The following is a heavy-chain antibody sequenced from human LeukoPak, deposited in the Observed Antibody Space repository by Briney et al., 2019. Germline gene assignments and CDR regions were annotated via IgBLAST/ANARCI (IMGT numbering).Heavy chain of an antibody. CDR1: GGSISSYY. V-gene: IGHV4-59*08. Sequence: SETLSLTCTVSGGSISSYYWSWIRQPPGKGLEWIGYIYYSGSTNYNPSLKSRVTISVDTSKNQFSPKLSSVTAADTAVYYCARHMGLGYSYGYPYFDYWGQGTLVTVSS. J-gene: IGHJ4*02. CDR3: ARHMGLGYSYGYPYFDY. D-gene: IGHD5-18*01. CDR2: IYYSGST.